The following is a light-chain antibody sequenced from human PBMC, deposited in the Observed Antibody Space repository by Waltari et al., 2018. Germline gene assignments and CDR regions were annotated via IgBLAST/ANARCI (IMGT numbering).Light chain of an antibody. J-gene: IGLJ3*02. CDR3: CSYAGGTSWV. Sequence: QSALTQPASVSGSYGQSITISCGDLAYFILVSWYQQQPGKAPKVIIYEGNKRPSGLSDRFSGSKSGNTASLTISGLQADDQADYYCCSYAGGTSWVFGGGTKLTVL. CDR2: EGN. V-gene: IGLV2-23*01. CDR1: DLAYFIL.